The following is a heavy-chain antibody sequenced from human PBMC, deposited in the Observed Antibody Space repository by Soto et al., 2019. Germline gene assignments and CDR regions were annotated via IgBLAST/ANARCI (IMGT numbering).Heavy chain of an antibody. Sequence: GGSLRLSCAASGFSFSSHGMHWVRQAPGKGLEWVAVIWHDGSNKHYTDSVKGRFTISRDNSESTLYLQMNSLRVEDTAVYYCATKVGDDFDHWGQGTLGTVSS. CDR1: GFSFSSHG. CDR2: IWHDGSNK. V-gene: IGHV3-33*08. J-gene: IGHJ4*02. CDR3: ATKVGDDFDH.